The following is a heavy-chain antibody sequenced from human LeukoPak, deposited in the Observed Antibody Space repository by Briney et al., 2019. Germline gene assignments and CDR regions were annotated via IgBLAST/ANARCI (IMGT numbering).Heavy chain of an antibody. CDR3: ANDTLDSGSHYDPDS. D-gene: IGHD1-26*01. J-gene: IGHJ4*02. Sequence: PGGSLRLSCAASGFTFSSYSMNWVRQAPGKGLEWVSDISSSSSTIYYTYSVKGRFTISRDNAKNSLYLQMNSLRAEDTAVYYCANDTLDSGSHYDPDSWGQGTLVTVSS. CDR2: ISSSSSTI. V-gene: IGHV3-48*04. CDR1: GFTFSSYS.